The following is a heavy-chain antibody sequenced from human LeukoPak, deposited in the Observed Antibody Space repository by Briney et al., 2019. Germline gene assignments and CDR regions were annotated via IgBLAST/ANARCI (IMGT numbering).Heavy chain of an antibody. CDR2: ISDTGSTI. CDR1: GFTLRSYS. V-gene: IGHV3-48*02. J-gene: IGHJ4*02. Sequence: GSLRLFCVGSGFTLRSYSMNWVRQAPGEGLEWVSYISDTGSTIAYADSVKGRFTMSRDEAKNSLHLQMNSLRDEDTAVYYCTRRFDSWGQGVLVTVSS. CDR3: TRRFDS.